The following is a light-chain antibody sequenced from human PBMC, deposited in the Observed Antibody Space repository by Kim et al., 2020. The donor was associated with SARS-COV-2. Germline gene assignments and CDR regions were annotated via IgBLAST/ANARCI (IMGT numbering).Light chain of an antibody. J-gene: IGKJ2*01. CDR1: QSVSSSY. V-gene: IGKV3-20*01. Sequence: EIVLTQPPGTLSLSPGERATLSCRASQSVSSSYLGWYQQKPGQTPRLLIYGASSRANGIPDRFSGSGSGTDFTLTISRLEPEDFAVYYCQQYGRSPYTFGQGTKLEI. CDR3: QQYGRSPYT. CDR2: GAS.